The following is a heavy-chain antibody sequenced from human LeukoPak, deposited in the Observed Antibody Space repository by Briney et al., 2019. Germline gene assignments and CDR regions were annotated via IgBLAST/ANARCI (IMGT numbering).Heavy chain of an antibody. Sequence: SETLSLTCAIYGGSFSNHYWSWIRQPPGKGLEWIGEVNHSGSTNYNPSLKSRVTISVDTSKNQLSLKLSSVTAADTAVYYCAKARAVAGPIDYWGQGTLVTVSS. J-gene: IGHJ4*02. CDR1: GGSFSNHY. V-gene: IGHV4-34*01. D-gene: IGHD6-19*01. CDR3: AKARAVAGPIDY. CDR2: VNHSGST.